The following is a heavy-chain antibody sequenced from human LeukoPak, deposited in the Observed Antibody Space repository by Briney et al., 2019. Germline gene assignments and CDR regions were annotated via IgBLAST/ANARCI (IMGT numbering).Heavy chain of an antibody. J-gene: IGHJ4*02. CDR2: IFHSGST. CDR1: GYSISSGDY. V-gene: IGHV4-38-2*01. D-gene: IGHD3-10*01. CDR3: ARGIYYLIEY. Sequence: SETLSLTCAVSGYSISSGDYWGWIRQSPGKGLEWIGNIFHSGSTYHNPSLKSRVTISVDTSKNEFSLRLSSVTAADTAVYYCARGIYYLIEYWGQGTLVTVSS.